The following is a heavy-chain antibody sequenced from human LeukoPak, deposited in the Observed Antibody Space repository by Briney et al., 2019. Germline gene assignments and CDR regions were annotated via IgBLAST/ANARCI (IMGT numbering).Heavy chain of an antibody. CDR3: ARRPFAELDY. Sequence: SETLSLTCAVYGGSFSGYYWSWIRQPPGKGLEWIGEINHSGSTNYNPSLKSRVTISVDTSKNQFSLKLSSVTAADTAVYYCARRPFAELDYWAREPWSPSPQ. J-gene: IGHJ4*02. CDR1: GGSFSGYY. V-gene: IGHV4-34*01. CDR2: INHSGST.